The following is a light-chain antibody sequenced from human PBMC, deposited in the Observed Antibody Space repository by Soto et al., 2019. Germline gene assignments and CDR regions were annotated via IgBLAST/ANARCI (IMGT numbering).Light chain of an antibody. Sequence: EIVMTQSPATLSVSPGKRATLSCRASQSVSSNLAWYQQKPGQAPRLLIYGASNRATGIPDRFSGSGSGTDFTLTISSLEPEDFAVYYCQQRSNWPLTFGGGTKVDIK. V-gene: IGKV3-11*01. CDR3: QQRSNWPLT. CDR1: QSVSSN. J-gene: IGKJ4*01. CDR2: GAS.